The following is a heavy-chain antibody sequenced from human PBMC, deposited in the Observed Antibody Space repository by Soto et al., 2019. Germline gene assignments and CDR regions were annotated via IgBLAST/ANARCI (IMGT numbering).Heavy chain of an antibody. D-gene: IGHD3-16*01. V-gene: IGHV3-15*01. J-gene: IGHJ4*02. CDR3: TTDLIPPTLTDYFDY. CDR2: IKSKTDGGTT. Sequence: GGSLRLSCAASGFTFSNAWMSWVRQAPGKGLEWVGRIKSKTDGGTTDYAAPVKGRFTISRDDSKNTLYLQMNSLKTEDTAVYYCTTDLIPPTLTDYFDYWGQGTLVTVSS. CDR1: GFTFSNAW.